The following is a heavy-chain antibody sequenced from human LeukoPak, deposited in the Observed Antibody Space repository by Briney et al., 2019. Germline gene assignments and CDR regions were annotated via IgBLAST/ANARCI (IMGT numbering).Heavy chain of an antibody. CDR1: GFTVSSIH. V-gene: IGHV3-21*01. Sequence: PGGSLRLSCAASGFTVSSIHMVWVRQAPGKGLEWVSSISSSSSYIYYADSVKGRFTISRDNAKNSLYLQMNSLRAEDTAVYYCAREPQYYYDSSGYCDYWGQGTLVTVSS. CDR3: AREPQYYYDSSGYCDY. J-gene: IGHJ4*02. CDR2: ISSSSSYI. D-gene: IGHD3-22*01.